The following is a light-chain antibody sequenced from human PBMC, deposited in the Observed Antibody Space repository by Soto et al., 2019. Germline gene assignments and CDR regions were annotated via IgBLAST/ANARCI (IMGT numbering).Light chain of an antibody. Sequence: DIQMTQSPSSLSASVGDRVTITCRASQSISSYLNWYQQKPGKAPKLLIYAASSLQSGVPSRFSGSGSGTDFTITISSLQPEDFPTYYCQQSYSTPQTFGQGTKVEIK. V-gene: IGKV1-39*01. CDR1: QSISSY. J-gene: IGKJ1*01. CDR3: QQSYSTPQT. CDR2: AAS.